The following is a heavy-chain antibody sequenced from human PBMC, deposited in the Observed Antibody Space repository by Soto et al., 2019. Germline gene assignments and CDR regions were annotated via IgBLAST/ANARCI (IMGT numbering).Heavy chain of an antibody. CDR1: GYSFSTHA. J-gene: IGHJ6*02. D-gene: IGHD1-1*01. CDR3: ARGKGMEENYYYYGMDV. CDR2: INGGNGNT. V-gene: IGHV1-3*01. Sequence: QVQVVQSGAEVKKPGASVKVSCKASGYSFSTHAMHWVRQAPGQRLERMGWINGGNGNTKYSQKCQDRVTITRDTSASIAYMGLSSLRSEDTAVYYCARGKGMEENYYYYGMDVWGQGTTVTVSS.